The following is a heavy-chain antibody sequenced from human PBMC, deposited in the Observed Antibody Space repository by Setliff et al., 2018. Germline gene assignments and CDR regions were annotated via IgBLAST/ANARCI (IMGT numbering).Heavy chain of an antibody. J-gene: IGHJ4*02. CDR1: AFTLSHFA. D-gene: IGHD4-4*01. V-gene: IGHV3-23*01. CDR3: AKCTSWDSHYPYFDY. Sequence: LRLSCGASAFTLSHFAVTWVRQPPGRGLEWVSSISGNGGITKYADSVRGRFTISRENSKNTVYLQMNSLRDEDTAIYFCAKCTSWDSHYPYFDYWGQGALVTVSS. CDR2: ISGNGGIT.